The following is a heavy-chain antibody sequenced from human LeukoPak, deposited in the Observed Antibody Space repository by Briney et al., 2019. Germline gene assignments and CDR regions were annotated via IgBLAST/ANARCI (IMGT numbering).Heavy chain of an antibody. CDR3: AREVGQQLANWFDP. V-gene: IGHV3-48*01. J-gene: IGHJ5*02. Sequence: GGSLRLSCAASGFTFSSYSMNWVRQAPGKGLEWVSYISISSSTIYYTDSVKGRFTISRDNAKNSLYLQMNSLRAEDTAVYYCAREVGQQLANWFDPGGQGTLVTVSS. CDR1: GFTFSSYS. CDR2: ISISSSTI. D-gene: IGHD6-13*01.